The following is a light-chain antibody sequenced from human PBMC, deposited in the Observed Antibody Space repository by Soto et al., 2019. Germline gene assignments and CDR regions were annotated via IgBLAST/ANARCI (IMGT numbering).Light chain of an antibody. Sequence: EIVLTQSPGTLSLSPGERATLSCRASQSVSSSYLAWYQQKPGQAPRLLIYGASSRATGIPDRFSGSGSGTDFTLTISRPEPEDFAVYYCQQYGSSRGTFGGGTKVDIK. CDR3: QQYGSSRGT. V-gene: IGKV3-20*01. CDR2: GAS. J-gene: IGKJ4*01. CDR1: QSVSSSY.